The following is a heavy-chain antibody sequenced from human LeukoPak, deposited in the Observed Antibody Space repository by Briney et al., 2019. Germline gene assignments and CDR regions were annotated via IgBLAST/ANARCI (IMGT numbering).Heavy chain of an antibody. CDR3: ARTERGYSGYDVYYYYGMDV. Sequence: ASAKVSCKASGYTFTSYAMHWVRLAPGQRLEWMGWINAGNGNTKYSQKFQGRVTITRDTSASTAYMELSSLRSEDTAVYYCARTERGYSGYDVYYYYGMDVWGQGTTVTVSS. V-gene: IGHV1-3*01. CDR1: GYTFTSYA. J-gene: IGHJ6*02. D-gene: IGHD5-12*01. CDR2: INAGNGNT.